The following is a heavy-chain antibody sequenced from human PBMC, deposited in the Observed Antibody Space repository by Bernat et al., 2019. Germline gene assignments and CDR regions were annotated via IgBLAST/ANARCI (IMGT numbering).Heavy chain of an antibody. V-gene: IGHV3-30*18. CDR1: RFTFSSYA. Sequence: VQLLESGGGLVQPGGSLRLSCAASRFTFSSYAMHWVRQAPGKGLEWVAVISYDGINKYYADSVKGRFSISRDNSKNTLYLQMNSLRAEDTAVYFCAKDSTSGRFGYCSSTSCYSLDYWGQGTLVTVSS. CDR3: AKDSTSGRFGYCSSTSCYSLDY. J-gene: IGHJ4*02. D-gene: IGHD2-2*03. CDR2: ISYDGINK.